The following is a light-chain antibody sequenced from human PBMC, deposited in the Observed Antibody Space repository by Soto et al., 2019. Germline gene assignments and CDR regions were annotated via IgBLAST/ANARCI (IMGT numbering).Light chain of an antibody. Sequence: ELVLTQSPATLSLSPGGRATLSRRASQSVSRYLAWYQQKPGQAPRLLIYDASNRATGIPARFSGSGSGTDFTLTISSLEPEDFAVYYCQQRSNWPITFGQGTRLEIK. V-gene: IGKV3-11*01. CDR3: QQRSNWPIT. CDR1: QSVSRY. J-gene: IGKJ5*01. CDR2: DAS.